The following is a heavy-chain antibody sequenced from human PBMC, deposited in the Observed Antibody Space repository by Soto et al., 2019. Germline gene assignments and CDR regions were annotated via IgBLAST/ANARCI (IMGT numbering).Heavy chain of an antibody. CDR1: GGSISSDNYY. CDR2: IFYSGST. Sequence: QVQLQESGPGLVKPSQTLSLTCTVSGGSISSDNYYWSWIRQPPGKGLEWIGHIFYSGSTQYNPSLKSRVTISLDTSPNQFSLKLTSMTAADTAVYFCARGGGYPPSRFDYWGPGTLVSVSS. J-gene: IGHJ4*02. V-gene: IGHV4-30-4*01. CDR3: ARGGGYPPSRFDY. D-gene: IGHD3-16*02.